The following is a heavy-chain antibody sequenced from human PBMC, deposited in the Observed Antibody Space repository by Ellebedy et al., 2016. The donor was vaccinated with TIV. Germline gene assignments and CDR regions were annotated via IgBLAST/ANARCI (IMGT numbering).Heavy chain of an antibody. CDR1: GGSISSYS. Sequence: MPSETLSLTCTVSGGSISSYSWSWIRQPAGEGLEWIGRIFTSGSTNFNPSLKSRVTMSVDTSKNQFSLNLSSVTAADTAVYYCARDPALPRGRFDTWGQGTLVTVSS. J-gene: IGHJ5*02. CDR3: ARDPALPRGRFDT. CDR2: IFTSGST. V-gene: IGHV4-4*07.